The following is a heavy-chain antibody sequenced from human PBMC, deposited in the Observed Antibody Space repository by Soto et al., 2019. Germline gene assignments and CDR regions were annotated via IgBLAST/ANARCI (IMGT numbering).Heavy chain of an antibody. D-gene: IGHD6-13*01. Sequence: VASVKVSCKASGGTFSSYAISWVRQAPGQGLEWMGGIIPIFGTANYAQKFQGRVTITADESTSTAYMELSSLRSEDTAVYYCAREESSSWWRNWCDPWGQGTLVTVSS. CDR1: GGTFSSYA. V-gene: IGHV1-69*13. J-gene: IGHJ5*02. CDR3: AREESSSWWRNWCDP. CDR2: IIPIFGTA.